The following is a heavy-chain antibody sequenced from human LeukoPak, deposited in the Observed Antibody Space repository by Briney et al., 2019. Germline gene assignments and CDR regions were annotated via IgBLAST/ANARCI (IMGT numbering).Heavy chain of an antibody. Sequence: GGSLRLSCAASGFSFSSYEMNWGRLGPGKGLGWVSYISSSGSTIYYADSVKGRFTISRDNAKNSLYLQMNSLRAEHTPVYCCAELGITMIGGVWGKGTTVTISS. D-gene: IGHD3-10*02. CDR2: ISSSGSTI. CDR1: GFSFSSYE. CDR3: AELGITMIGGV. J-gene: IGHJ6*04. V-gene: IGHV3-48*03.